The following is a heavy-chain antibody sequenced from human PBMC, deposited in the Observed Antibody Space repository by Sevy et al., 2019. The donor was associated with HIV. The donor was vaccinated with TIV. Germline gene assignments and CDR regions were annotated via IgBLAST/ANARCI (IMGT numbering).Heavy chain of an antibody. CDR3: AKDQGQLLQYYFDY. D-gene: IGHD2-2*01. CDR1: GFTFSSYA. CDR2: VSVSSGST. J-gene: IGHJ4*02. Sequence: GGSLRLSCAASGFTFSSYAMSWVRQAPGKGLEWVSGVSVSSGSTYYADSVKGRFTISRDNSKNTLYLDMNSLRAEDTAIYYCAKDQGQLLQYYFDYWGQGTLVTVSS. V-gene: IGHV3-23*01.